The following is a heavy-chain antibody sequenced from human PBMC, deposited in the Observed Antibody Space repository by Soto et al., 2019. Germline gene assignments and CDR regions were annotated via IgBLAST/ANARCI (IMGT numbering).Heavy chain of an antibody. J-gene: IGHJ4*02. D-gene: IGHD3-10*01. V-gene: IGHV4-59*01. Sequence: QVQLQESGPGLVKPSETLSLTCIVSGGSISSYYWSWIRQPPGKGLEWVGYIYYSGSTKYNPSLESGVTISVDPSKNQLSLNLTSVTDADTAVYYCARDRGYYGSGSYYPPEDWGQGTLVIVSS. CDR3: ARDRGYYGSGSYYPPED. CDR2: IYYSGST. CDR1: GGSISSYY.